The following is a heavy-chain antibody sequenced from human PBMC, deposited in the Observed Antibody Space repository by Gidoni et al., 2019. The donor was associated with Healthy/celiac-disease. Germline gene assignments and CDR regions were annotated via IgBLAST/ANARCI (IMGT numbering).Heavy chain of an antibody. J-gene: IGHJ4*02. CDR1: GASISSGGYY. CDR2: IYYSGST. D-gene: IGHD3-16*01. V-gene: IGHV4-31*03. Sequence: VHLQASGPGLVKPSQTLSLTCPVSGASISSGGYYWSWIRQHPGKGLEWIGYIYYSGSTYYNPSLKSRVTISVDTSKNQFSLKLSSVTAADTAVYYCARVLRFGSGYFDYWGQGTLVTVSS. CDR3: ARVLRFGSGYFDY.